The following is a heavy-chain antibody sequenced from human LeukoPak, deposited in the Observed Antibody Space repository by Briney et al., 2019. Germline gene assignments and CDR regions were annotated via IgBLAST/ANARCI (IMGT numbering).Heavy chain of an antibody. V-gene: IGHV4-59*01. CDR2: IYYTGST. J-gene: IGHJ4*02. D-gene: IGHD1-26*01. CDR3: ARPESGSSLSYFDY. Sequence: PSETLPLTCTVSGFSISSYYWSWIRQPPGKGLEWIGYIYYTGSTNYNPSLKSRVTISLDTSKNQFSLKLSSVTAADTAVYYCARPESGSSLSYFDYWGQGTLATVSS. CDR1: GFSISSYY.